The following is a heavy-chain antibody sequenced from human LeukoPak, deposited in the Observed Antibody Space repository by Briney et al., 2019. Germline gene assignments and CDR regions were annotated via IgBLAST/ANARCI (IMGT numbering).Heavy chain of an antibody. CDR3: ARTYYDILTGYYHDAFDI. CDR1: GYTFTSYG. CDR2: ISAYNGNT. D-gene: IGHD3-9*01. Sequence: ASVKVSCKASGYTFTSYGISWVRQAPGQGLEWMGWISAYNGNTNYAQKLQGRVTMTTDTSTSTAYMELRSLRSDDTAVYYCARTYYDILTGYYHDAFDIWGQGTMVTVSS. J-gene: IGHJ3*02. V-gene: IGHV1-18*01.